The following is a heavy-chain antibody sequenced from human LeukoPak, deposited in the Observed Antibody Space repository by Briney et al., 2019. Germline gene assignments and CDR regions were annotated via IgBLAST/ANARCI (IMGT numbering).Heavy chain of an antibody. CDR1: GGSVINTNW. CDR3: AREGGFYRPLDY. CDR2: VHLDGRT. J-gene: IGHJ4*02. D-gene: IGHD3-3*01. V-gene: IGHV4-4*02. Sequence: LSETLSLTCGVSGGSVINTNWWTWVRQPPGKGLEWIGEVHLDGRTNYNPSLESRLTMSVDVSENQVSLKLTSVTAADTAVYYCAREGGFYRPLDYSGQGTPVTVSS.